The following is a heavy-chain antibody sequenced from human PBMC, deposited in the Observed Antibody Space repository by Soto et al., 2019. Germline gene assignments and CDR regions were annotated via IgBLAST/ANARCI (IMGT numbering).Heavy chain of an antibody. D-gene: IGHD2-2*01. CDR1: GDSISSYF. J-gene: IGHJ3*01. CDR2: IYDDGST. V-gene: IGHV4-59*03. Sequence: SETLFLTGSVSGDSISSYFKNWIRQPPGKGLEWIGCIYDDGSTKYNPSLESRVTILLDTSKNEFSLRLRSVTSADTAVYYCVSSRSAIYGDAFDVWGQGTMVTVSS. CDR3: VSSRSAIYGDAFDV.